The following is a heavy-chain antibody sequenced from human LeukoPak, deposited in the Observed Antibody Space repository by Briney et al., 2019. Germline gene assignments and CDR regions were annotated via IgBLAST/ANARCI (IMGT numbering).Heavy chain of an antibody. CDR1: GYSISSGYY. V-gene: IGHV4-38-2*02. Sequence: SETLSLTCTVSGYSISSGYYWDWIRQPPGKGLEWIGSIYHSGSTYYNPSLKSRVTISVDTSKNQFSLKLSSVTAADTAVYYCAKDERNWNYNLASQTYDWGQGTLVTVSS. D-gene: IGHD1-7*01. CDR2: IYHSGST. J-gene: IGHJ4*02. CDR3: AKDERNWNYNLASQTYD.